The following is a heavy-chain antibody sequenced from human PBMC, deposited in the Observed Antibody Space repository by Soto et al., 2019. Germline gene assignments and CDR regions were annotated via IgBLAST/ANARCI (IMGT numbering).Heavy chain of an antibody. Sequence: EVQLVESGGGLVKPGGSLRLSCGASGFTFSNAWMKWVRQAPGKGLERVGRIKSKTDGGTTDYAAPVKGRFTISRDDSKHTLYLQMNSLKPEDTAVYYCTTDRGYYVISGFLFDYWGQGTLVTVSS. D-gene: IGHD3-22*01. V-gene: IGHV3-15*07. CDR1: GFTFSNAW. CDR2: IKSKTDGGTT. J-gene: IGHJ4*02. CDR3: TTDRGYYVISGFLFDY.